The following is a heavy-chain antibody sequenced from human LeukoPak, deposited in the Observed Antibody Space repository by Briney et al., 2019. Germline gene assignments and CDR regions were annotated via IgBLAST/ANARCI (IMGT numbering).Heavy chain of an antibody. J-gene: IGHJ4*02. CDR1: GFTFSSYG. CDR3: AKDINWSDEAFDY. CDR2: ISYDGSNK. Sequence: GGSLRLSCAASGFTFSSYGMHWVRQAPGKGLEWVAVISYDGSNKYYADSVKGRFTISRDNSKNTLYQQMNSLRAEDTAVYYCAKDINWSDEAFDYWGQGTLVTVSS. V-gene: IGHV3-30*18. D-gene: IGHD1-1*01.